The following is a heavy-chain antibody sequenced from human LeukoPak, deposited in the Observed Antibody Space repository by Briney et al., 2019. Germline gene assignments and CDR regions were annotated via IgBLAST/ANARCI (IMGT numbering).Heavy chain of an antibody. J-gene: IGHJ6*03. CDR2: IYTSGST. CDR1: GGSISSYY. V-gene: IGHV4-4*07. CDR3: ARDLQWSLGSRGYYYYMDV. D-gene: IGHD6-19*01. Sequence: PSETLSLTCTVSGGSISSYYWSWIRQPAGKGLEWIGRIYTSGSTNYNPSLKSRVTMSVDTSKNQFSLKLSSVTAADTAVYYCARDLQWSLGSRGYYYYMDVWGKGTTVTVSS.